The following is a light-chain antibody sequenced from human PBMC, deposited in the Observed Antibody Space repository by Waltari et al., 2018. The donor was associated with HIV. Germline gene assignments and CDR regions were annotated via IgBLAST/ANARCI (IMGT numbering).Light chain of an antibody. Sequence: DIVMTQSPDSLAVSLGERATIDCRSSQSVFHNSHDKNYVAWYKQRPGPPPKLLIYWASTPASGVPDRFSGRASGTDFTLTINSLRPEDVAVYYCQQCYMTPWTFGQGTRVEL. CDR2: WAS. CDR1: QSVFHNSHDKNY. V-gene: IGKV4-1*01. CDR3: QQCYMTPWT. J-gene: IGKJ1*01.